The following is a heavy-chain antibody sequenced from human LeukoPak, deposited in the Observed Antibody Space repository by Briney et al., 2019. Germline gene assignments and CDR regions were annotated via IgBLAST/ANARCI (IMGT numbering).Heavy chain of an antibody. D-gene: IGHD6-13*01. Sequence: GGSLRLSCAASGFTFSDYGMHWVRQAPGKGLEWVAVISYDGSNKYYADSVKGRFTISRDNSKNTLYLQMNSLRAEDTAVYYCAKDLSRGIAAAGTGGDYWGQGTLVTVSS. CDR2: ISYDGSNK. V-gene: IGHV3-30*18. CDR1: GFTFSDYG. CDR3: AKDLSRGIAAAGTGGDY. J-gene: IGHJ4*02.